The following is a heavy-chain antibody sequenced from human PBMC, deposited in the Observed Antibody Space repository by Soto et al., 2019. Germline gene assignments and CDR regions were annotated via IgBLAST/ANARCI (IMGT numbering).Heavy chain of an antibody. V-gene: IGHV3-23*01. J-gene: IGHJ4*02. CDR3: AKAKLVVPHFDY. CDR1: GFTFSSYA. CDR2: ISGSGGST. Sequence: EVQLLESGGGLVQPGGSLRLSCAASGFTFSSYAMSWVRQAPGTGLEWVSAISGSGGSTYYADSVKGRFTISRDNSKNTLYRQMNSLRAEDTAVYYCAKAKLVVPHFDYWGQGTLVTVSS. D-gene: IGHD6-6*01.